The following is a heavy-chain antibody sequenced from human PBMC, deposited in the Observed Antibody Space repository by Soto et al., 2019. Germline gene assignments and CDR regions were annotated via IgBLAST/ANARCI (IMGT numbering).Heavy chain of an antibody. CDR2: INSDGSIT. J-gene: IGHJ3*02. CDR1: AFTFRIYW. Sequence: GYXRLTDTASAFTFRIYWMHWVRQAPGKGLVWVSRINSDGSITSYLDSVKGRFTISRDNAKNTLFLQMNSLRAEDTAVYYCARARYDFWSGYSDAFDIWGQGTIVTV. D-gene: IGHD3-3*01. CDR3: ARARYDFWSGYSDAFDI. V-gene: IGHV3-74*01.